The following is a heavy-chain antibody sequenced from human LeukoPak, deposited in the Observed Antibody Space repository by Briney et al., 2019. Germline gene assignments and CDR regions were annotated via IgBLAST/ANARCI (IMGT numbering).Heavy chain of an antibody. J-gene: IGHJ3*02. CDR3: ARGLWFGDERSAFDI. Sequence: ASVKVSCKASGYTFTGYYMHWVRQAPGQGLERMGWINPNSGGTNYAQKFQGWVTMTRDTSISTAYMELSRLRSDDTAVYYCARGLWFGDERSAFDIWGQGTMVTVSS. CDR1: GYTFTGYY. CDR2: INPNSGGT. V-gene: IGHV1-2*04. D-gene: IGHD3-10*01.